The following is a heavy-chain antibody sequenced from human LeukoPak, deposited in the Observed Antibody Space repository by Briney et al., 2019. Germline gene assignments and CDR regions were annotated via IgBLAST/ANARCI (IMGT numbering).Heavy chain of an antibody. D-gene: IGHD3-10*01. V-gene: IGHV3-23*01. CDR3: AKDVPYYGSESYYRNHGFDP. Sequence: GGSLRLSCAASGFIFSNYAMTWVRQAPGKGLEWVSVVSGSGTSTYYADSVKGRFTISRDNSNNTVYLQMNNLRAEDTAIYYCAKDVPYYGSESYYRNHGFDPWGQGTLVTVSS. CDR2: VSGSGTST. J-gene: IGHJ5*02. CDR1: GFIFSNYA.